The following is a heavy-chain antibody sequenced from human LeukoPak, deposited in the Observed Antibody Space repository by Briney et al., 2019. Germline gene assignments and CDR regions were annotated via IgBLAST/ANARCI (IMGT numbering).Heavy chain of an antibody. CDR1: GYTFTGYY. CDR2: INPNSGGT. D-gene: IGHD2-2*01. Sequence: GASVKVSCKASGYTFTGYYMHWVRQAPGQGLEWMGWINPNSGGTNYAQKFQGRVTMTRDTSISTAYMELNRLRSDDTAVYYCARGNIRYQLRNLPNMDVWGKGTTVTVSS. CDR3: ARGNIRYQLRNLPNMDV. V-gene: IGHV1-2*02. J-gene: IGHJ6*03.